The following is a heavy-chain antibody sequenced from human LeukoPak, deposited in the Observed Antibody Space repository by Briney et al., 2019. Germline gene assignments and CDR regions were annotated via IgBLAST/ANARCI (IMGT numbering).Heavy chain of an antibody. V-gene: IGHV3-7*01. CDR1: GFTFSSYW. J-gene: IGHJ4*02. CDR3: ARGRGGLLWFGEFNS. D-gene: IGHD3-10*01. CDR2: IKQDGSEK. Sequence: GGSLRFSCAASGFTFSSYWMNWVREVPGKRLEWVANIKQDGSEKYYVDSVKGRFTISRDNANNSLYLQMNSLRAEDTAVYYCARGRGGLLWFGEFNSWGQGTLVTVSS.